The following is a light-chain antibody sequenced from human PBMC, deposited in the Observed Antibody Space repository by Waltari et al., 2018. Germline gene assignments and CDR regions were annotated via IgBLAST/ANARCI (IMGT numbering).Light chain of an antibody. CDR1: RTDVGGYNY. CDR2: EVS. Sequence: QSALTQPASVSGSPGPSTTISRTGTRTDVGGYNYVSWYQQHPGKAPKLMIYEVSQRPSGVSNRFSGSKSGNTASLTISGLQAEDEADYYCCSYAGSSTFVVFGGGTKLTVL. CDR3: CSYAGSSTFVV. J-gene: IGLJ2*01. V-gene: IGLV2-23*02.